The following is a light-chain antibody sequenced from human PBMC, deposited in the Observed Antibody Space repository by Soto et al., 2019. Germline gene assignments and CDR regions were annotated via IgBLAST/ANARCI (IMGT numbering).Light chain of an antibody. J-gene: IGKJ2*01. CDR3: QQYGSSPYT. CDR1: QSVSSSY. CDR2: DAS. V-gene: IGKV3-20*01. Sequence: ENELTQSPGTLSLSPGDRATLSCRASQSVSSSYLAWYQQTPGQAPRLLIYDASTRATGIPDRFSGSGSGTDFSLTISSLEPVDFAVYYCQQYGSSPYTFGQGTKLEIK.